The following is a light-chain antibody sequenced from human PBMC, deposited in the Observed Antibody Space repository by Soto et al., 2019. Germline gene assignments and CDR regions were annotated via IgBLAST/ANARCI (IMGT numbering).Light chain of an antibody. CDR3: QHYNSYSRT. Sequence: DIKMTQSPSTLSASVGDRVTISCRASYNISTWVAWYQQKPGKAPNLLIYKASTLATGVPSRFTGSGSGTEFTLTISSLESEDFATYYCQHYNSYSRTFGQGTKV. CDR2: KAS. V-gene: IGKV1-5*03. CDR1: YNISTW. J-gene: IGKJ1*01.